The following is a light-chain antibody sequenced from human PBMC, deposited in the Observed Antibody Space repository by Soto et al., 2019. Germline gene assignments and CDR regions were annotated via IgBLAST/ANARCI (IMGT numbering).Light chain of an antibody. V-gene: IGKV3D-20*01. CDR3: QQYGSSPIT. J-gene: IGKJ5*01. CDR1: QSVSSSS. CDR2: EAS. Sequence: EIVLTHSPATLSVSPWEGVPCPWVXTQRFSRKXXXSQSVSSSSLAWYQQNPGQAPRLLIYEASSGATGIPDRFSGSGSGTDFTLTISRLEPEDFAVYYCQQYGSSPITFGQGTRLEI.